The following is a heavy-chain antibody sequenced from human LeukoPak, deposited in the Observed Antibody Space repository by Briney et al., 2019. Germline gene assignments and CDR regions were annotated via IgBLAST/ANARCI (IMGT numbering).Heavy chain of an antibody. Sequence: GGSLRLSCAASGFTVSSNYMSWVRQAPGKGLEWVSVIYSGGSTYYADSVKGRFTISRDNSKNTLYLQMNSLRAEDTAVYYCAKDSPAGLAYCGGDCYSDYWGQGTLVTVSS. D-gene: IGHD2-21*02. CDR2: IYSGGST. J-gene: IGHJ4*02. V-gene: IGHV3-53*01. CDR3: AKDSPAGLAYCGGDCYSDY. CDR1: GFTVSSNY.